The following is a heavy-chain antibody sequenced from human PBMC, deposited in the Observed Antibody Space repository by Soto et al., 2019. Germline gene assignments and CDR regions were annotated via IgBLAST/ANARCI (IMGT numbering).Heavy chain of an antibody. CDR2: ISGSGGST. Sequence: GGSLRLSCAASGFTFSSYAMSWVRQAPGKGLEWVSAISGSGGSTYYADSVKGRFTISRNNSKNTLNLQMNSLRAKETAEYYRGKARVTYYVFLTVSHWGQGTLVPSPQ. J-gene: IGHJ4*02. CDR1: GFTFSSYA. D-gene: IGHD3-9*01. V-gene: IGHV3-23*01. CDR3: GKARVTYYVFLTVSH.